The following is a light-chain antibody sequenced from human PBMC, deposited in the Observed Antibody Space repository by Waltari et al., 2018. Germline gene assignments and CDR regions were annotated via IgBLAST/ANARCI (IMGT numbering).Light chain of an antibody. J-gene: IGLJ2*01. CDR1: VFPKHY. CDR3: QSADGSGAYRA. Sequence: SYRLTQPPSVSVPPGQTARITCPGDVFPKHYSYWYQQKAGQAPVLVIYKDTERASGIPERFSGSSSGTTVTLTIRGAQAEDEADYYCQSADGSGAYRAFGGGTKLTVL. V-gene: IGLV3-25*03. CDR2: KDT.